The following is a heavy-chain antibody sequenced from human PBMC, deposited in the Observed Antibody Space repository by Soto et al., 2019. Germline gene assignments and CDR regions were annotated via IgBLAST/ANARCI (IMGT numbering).Heavy chain of an antibody. CDR2: IIPIFGTA. CDR3: THGGNPRGYYYYGMDV. V-gene: IGHV1-69*01. J-gene: IGHJ6*02. D-gene: IGHD2-15*01. Sequence: QVQLVQSGAEVKKPGSSVKVSCKASGGTFSSYAISWVRQAPGQGLEWMGGIIPIFGTANYAQKFQGRVTITADESTSTADMELSSLRSEDTAVYYWTHGGNPRGYYYYGMDVWGQGTTVTVSS. CDR1: GGTFSSYA.